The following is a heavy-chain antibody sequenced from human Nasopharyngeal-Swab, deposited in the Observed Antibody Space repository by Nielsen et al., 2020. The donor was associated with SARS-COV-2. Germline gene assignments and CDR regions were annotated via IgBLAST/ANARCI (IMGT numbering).Heavy chain of an antibody. CDR3: AGGEDSGIYYYAY. CDR1: GYSISSGYY. J-gene: IGHJ4*02. D-gene: IGHD1-26*01. CDR2: IYHSGTT. Sequence: SETLSLTCTVSGYSISSGYYWGWIRQSPGKGLEWIGNIYHSGTTYYNPSLKSRATISVDTSKNQFSLKVNSVTAADTAVYYCAGGEDSGIYYYAYWGQGTLVTVSS. V-gene: IGHV4-38-2*02.